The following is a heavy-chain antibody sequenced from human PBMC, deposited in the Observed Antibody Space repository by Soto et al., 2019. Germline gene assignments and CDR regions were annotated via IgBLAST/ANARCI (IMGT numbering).Heavy chain of an antibody. CDR1: GGSISSYY. CDR2: IYYSGST. Sequence: SETLSLTCTVSGGSISSYYWSWIRQPPGKGLEWIGDIYYSGSTNYNPSHKSRVTISVDTSKNQFSLKLSSVTAADTAVYYCARASQLTGDLIEGSYYFDYWGQGTLVTVSS. V-gene: IGHV4-59*01. CDR3: ARASQLTGDLIEGSYYFDY. D-gene: IGHD7-27*01. J-gene: IGHJ4*02.